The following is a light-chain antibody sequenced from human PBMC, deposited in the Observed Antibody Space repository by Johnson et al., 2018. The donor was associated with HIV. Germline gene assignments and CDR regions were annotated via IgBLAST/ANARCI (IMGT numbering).Light chain of an antibody. CDR2: DNN. J-gene: IGLJ1*01. Sequence: SVLTQPPSVSAAPGQKVTISCSGSSSNIGNNYVSWYQQLPGTAPKLLIYDNNKRPSGVPDRFSGSKSGTAANLGITGLQTGDEADYYCGTWDTSRRAYVFGIGTKVTVL. CDR1: SSNIGNNY. CDR3: GTWDTSRRAYV. V-gene: IGLV1-51*01.